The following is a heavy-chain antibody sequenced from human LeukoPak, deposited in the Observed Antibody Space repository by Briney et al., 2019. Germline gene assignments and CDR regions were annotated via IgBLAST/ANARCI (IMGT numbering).Heavy chain of an antibody. V-gene: IGHV3-48*03. J-gene: IGHJ4*02. Sequence: GGSLRLSCAASGFTFSSYEMNWVRQAPGKGLEWVSYISSSGSTIYYADSVKGRFTISRDNAKNSLYLQMNSLKTEDTAVYYCTTGLRAADTNWGLGTLVTVSS. CDR2: ISSSGSTI. D-gene: IGHD6-13*01. CDR1: GFTFSSYE. CDR3: TTGLRAADTN.